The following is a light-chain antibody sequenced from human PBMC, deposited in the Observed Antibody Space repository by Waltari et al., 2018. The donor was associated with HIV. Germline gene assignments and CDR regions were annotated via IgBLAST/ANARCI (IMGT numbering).Light chain of an antibody. V-gene: IGLV6-57*03. CDR3: QSYDSTTWV. J-gene: IGLJ3*02. Sequence: NFMLTQPHSVSESPGKTVTISCTRTSGTIAHNYVQWYQQRPGSAPPNFIDEDNQRPPGVPDRFSGSIDRSSNSASLTISGLKTEDEADYYCQSYDSTTWVFGGGTKLTVL. CDR1: SGTIAHNY. CDR2: EDN.